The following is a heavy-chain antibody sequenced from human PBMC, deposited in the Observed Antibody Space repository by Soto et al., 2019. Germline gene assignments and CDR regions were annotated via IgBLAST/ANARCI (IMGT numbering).Heavy chain of an antibody. CDR1: GFTFSSYS. J-gene: IGHJ4*02. D-gene: IGHD3-3*01. Sequence: ESGGGLVKPGESLRLSCAASGFTFSSYSMNWVRQAPGKGLEWVSSISSSGTYIYYADSVKARFTISRDNAKNSLSLQMDSLRAEDTAVYYCARDRGDIRFLEWLFSWGQGTLVTVSS. V-gene: IGHV3-21*01. CDR3: ARDRGDIRFLEWLFS. CDR2: ISSSGTYI.